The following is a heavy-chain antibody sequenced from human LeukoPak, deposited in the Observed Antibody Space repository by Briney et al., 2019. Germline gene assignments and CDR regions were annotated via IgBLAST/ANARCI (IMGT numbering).Heavy chain of an antibody. CDR3: ASSMFLSYYYLDV. CDR2: IIPIFGTA. Sequence: ASVKVSCKASGGTFSSYAISWVRQAPGQGLEWMGGIIPIFGTANYAQKFQGRVTITADKSTSTAYMELSSLRSEDTAVYYCASSMFLSYYYLDVWGKGTTVTVSS. D-gene: IGHD3-3*02. CDR1: GGTFSSYA. V-gene: IGHV1-69*06. J-gene: IGHJ6*03.